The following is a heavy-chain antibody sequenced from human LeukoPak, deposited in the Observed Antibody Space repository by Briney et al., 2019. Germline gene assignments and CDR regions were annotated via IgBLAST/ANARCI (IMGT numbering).Heavy chain of an antibody. CDR3: ARVATSLRFGELSSNPPTLAFDI. J-gene: IGHJ3*02. CDR2: IYYSGST. CDR1: GGSISSYY. D-gene: IGHD3-16*02. V-gene: IGHV4-59*01. Sequence: SETLSLTCTVSGGSISSYYWSWIRQPPGKGLEWIGYIYYSGSTNYNPSLKSRVTISVDTSKNQFSLKLSSVTAADTAVYYCARVATSLRFGELSSNPPTLAFDIWGQGTMVTVSS.